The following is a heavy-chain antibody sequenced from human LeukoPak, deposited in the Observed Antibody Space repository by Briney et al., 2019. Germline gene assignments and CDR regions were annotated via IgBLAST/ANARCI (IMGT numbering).Heavy chain of an antibody. CDR2: IKHSGST. D-gene: IGHD2-2*01. CDR3: ARGAYCTSINCYGFDY. J-gene: IGHJ4*02. Sequence: SETLSLTCAVYGGSFSGYYWSWIRQPPGKGLEWIGEIKHSGSTNYNPSLKSRVTISVDTSKNQFSLKLSSVTAADTAVYYCARGAYCTSINCYGFDYWGQGILVTVSS. V-gene: IGHV4-34*01. CDR1: GGSFSGYY.